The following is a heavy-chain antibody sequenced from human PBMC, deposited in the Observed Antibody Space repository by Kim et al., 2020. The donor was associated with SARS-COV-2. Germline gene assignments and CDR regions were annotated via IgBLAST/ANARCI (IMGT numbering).Heavy chain of an antibody. V-gene: IGHV3-74*01. CDR3: ALYDHIWGSSPT. CDR2: IYSGGSTT. D-gene: IGHD3-16*01. CDR1: GFTFSSYW. J-gene: IGHJ5*02. Sequence: GGSLRLSCAAYGFTFSSYWMHWIRQAPVKGLEWVSSIYSGGSTTTYADSVKGRFTISRDNAKNTLYLQMNSLRAEDTAVYYCALYDHIWGSSPTWVQGTVVTVSS.